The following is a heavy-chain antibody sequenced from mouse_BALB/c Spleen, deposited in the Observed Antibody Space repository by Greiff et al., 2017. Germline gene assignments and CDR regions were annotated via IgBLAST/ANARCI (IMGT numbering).Heavy chain of an antibody. V-gene: IGHV5-9-4*01. D-gene: IGHD1-1*02. J-gene: IGHJ3*01. CDR2: ISSGGSYT. CDR1: GFTFSSYA. Sequence: EVKLMESGGGLVKPGGSLKLSCAASGFTFSSYAMSWVRQSPEKRLEWVAEISSGGSYTYYPDTVTGRFTISRDNAKNTLYLEMSSLRSEDTAMYYCERAGSYVPSFADWGQGTLVTVSA. CDR3: ERAGSYVPSFAD.